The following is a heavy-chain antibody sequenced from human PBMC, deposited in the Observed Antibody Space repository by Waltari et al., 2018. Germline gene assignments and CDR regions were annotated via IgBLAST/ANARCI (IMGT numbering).Heavy chain of an antibody. CDR3: ARDMVTYGSGSYWYYYYMVV. CDR2: IYTSGST. V-gene: IGHV4-4*07. CDR1: GGSISCYY. J-gene: IGHJ6*03. Sequence: QVQLQESGPGLVKPSETLSLTCTVYGGSISCYYWSWIRQPAGKGREWIGRIYTSGSTNSNPPRNSRVTMSVDTSKNQFSLKLSSVTAADTAVYYCARDMVTYGSGSYWYYYYMVVGGKGTTVTVSS. D-gene: IGHD3-10*01.